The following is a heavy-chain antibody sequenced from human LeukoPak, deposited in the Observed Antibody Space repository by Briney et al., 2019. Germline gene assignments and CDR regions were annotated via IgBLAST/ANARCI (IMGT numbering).Heavy chain of an antibody. CDR1: GGSISSGSYY. V-gene: IGHV4-61*02. CDR2: IYTSGST. Sequence: SQTLSLTCTVSGGSISSGSYYWSWIRQPAVKGLEWIGRIYTSGSTNYNPSLKSRVTISVDTSKNQFSLKLSSVTAADTAVYYCAREGAVATIPYWGQGTLVTVSS. J-gene: IGHJ4*02. D-gene: IGHD5-24*01. CDR3: AREGAVATIPY.